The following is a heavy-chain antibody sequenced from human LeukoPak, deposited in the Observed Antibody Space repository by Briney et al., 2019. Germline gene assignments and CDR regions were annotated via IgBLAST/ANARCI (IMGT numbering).Heavy chain of an antibody. CDR1: GFTFSSYA. Sequence: GGSLRLSCAASGFTFSSYAMSWVRQSPGKGLEWVSAISGSGGSTYYAASVKGRFTISRDNSKNTLYLQMNSLRAEDTAVYYCENDYGDRTFDSWGQGNLVTVSS. J-gene: IGHJ4*02. D-gene: IGHD4-17*01. CDR3: ENDYGDRTFDS. V-gene: IGHV3-23*01. CDR2: ISGSGGST.